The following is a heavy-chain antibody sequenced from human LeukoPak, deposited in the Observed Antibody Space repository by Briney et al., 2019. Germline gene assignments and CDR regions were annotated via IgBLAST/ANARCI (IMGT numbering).Heavy chain of an antibody. CDR3: ARGQFGQPSFDY. J-gene: IGHJ4*02. D-gene: IGHD3-10*01. CDR2: ISTYNGNT. CDR1: GYTFTNYG. V-gene: IGHV1-18*01. Sequence: ASVKVSCKASGYTFTNYGITWGRKAPGQGLEWMGYISTYNGNTKYAQKLQGRVTMTTDTSPTTAYMELRSLTSDDTAVHYCARGQFGQPSFDYWGQGTLLTVSS.